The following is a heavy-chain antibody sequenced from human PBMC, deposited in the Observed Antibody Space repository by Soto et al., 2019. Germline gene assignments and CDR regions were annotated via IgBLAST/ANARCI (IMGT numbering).Heavy chain of an antibody. CDR1: GFTISNYS. V-gene: IGHV3-33*01. CDR3: ARSFVFWTGYYDY. CDR2: IWYDGSTQ. Sequence: ESGGGVVQPGRSLRLYCAASGFTISNYSMDWVRQAPGKGLEGVAVIWYDGSTQYYADSVKGRFTISRDNSKNTLYLQMNGLRAEDTAVYYCARSFVFWTGYYDYWGQGILVSVSS. D-gene: IGHD3-3*01. J-gene: IGHJ4*02.